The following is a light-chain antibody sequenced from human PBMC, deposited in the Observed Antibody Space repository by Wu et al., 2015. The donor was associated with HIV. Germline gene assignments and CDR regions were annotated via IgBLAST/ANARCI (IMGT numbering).Light chain of an antibody. CDR3: QQYGSSASLT. J-gene: IGKJ4*01. Sequence: EIVLTQSPGSLSLSPGERATLSCRASQSVASFLAWYQQKPGQAPRLLMYGESIRATGVPDRFSASGSGTDSTLTISRLEPEDFAVYYCQQYGSSASLTFGGGTKVEI. CDR2: GES. CDR1: QSVASF. V-gene: IGKV3-20*01.